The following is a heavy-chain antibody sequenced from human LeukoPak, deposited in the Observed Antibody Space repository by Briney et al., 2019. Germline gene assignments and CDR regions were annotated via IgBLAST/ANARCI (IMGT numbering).Heavy chain of an antibody. J-gene: IGHJ4*02. V-gene: IGHV5-51*01. CDR2: FYPSDSDT. CDR1: GYSFTNYW. D-gene: IGHD6-19*01. Sequence: GESLKISCKASGYSFTNYWIAWVRQMPGKGLEWMGIFYPSDSDTIYSPSIQGQVTISADKSISIAYLQWSSLKASDTAIYYCARQHYSSGWYPGYFDYWGQGTLVTVSS. CDR3: ARQHYSSGWYPGYFDY.